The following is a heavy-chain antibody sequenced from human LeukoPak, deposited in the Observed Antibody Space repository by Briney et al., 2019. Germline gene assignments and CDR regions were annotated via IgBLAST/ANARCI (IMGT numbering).Heavy chain of an antibody. CDR2: SNPTGSST. Sequence: GASVKVSCKTSGYTFTNYYMHWVRQAPGQGLEWMGLSNPTGSSTNYAQKFRGRVTMTRDTSTTTVYMELSSLRSEDTAVYYCAKDQYRFTMVRGLIDHWGQGTLVTVSS. J-gene: IGHJ4*02. D-gene: IGHD3-10*01. CDR1: GYTFTNYY. V-gene: IGHV1-46*01. CDR3: AKDQYRFTMVRGLIDH.